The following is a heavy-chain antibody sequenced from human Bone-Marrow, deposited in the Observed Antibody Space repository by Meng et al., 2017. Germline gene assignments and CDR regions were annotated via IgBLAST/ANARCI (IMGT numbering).Heavy chain of an antibody. CDR3: ARAAYDIWSGYAP. CDR2: IYHDGST. D-gene: IGHD3-3*01. CDR1: GASISSSHW. Sequence: QVQRKEPGPGLVSPSGTRSPPCAVSGASISSSHWWGWVRQPPGKGLEWIGEIYHDGSTNYTPSLKSRVTISVDKSKNQFSLKLSSVTAADTAVYYCARAAYDIWSGYAPWGQGSLVTVSS. J-gene: IGHJ5*02. V-gene: IGHV4-4*02.